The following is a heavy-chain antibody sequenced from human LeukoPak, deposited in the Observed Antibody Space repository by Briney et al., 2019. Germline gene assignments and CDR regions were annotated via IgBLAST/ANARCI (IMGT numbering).Heavy chain of an antibody. CDR2: ISGSRRTT. D-gene: IGHD3-22*01. CDR1: A. Sequence: AMSWVGXAPGKGLEWVSAISGSRRTTYYAASVKGLFTISRDNSKNTLYLQMNSLRAEDTAVYYCAKDLPYYYDSSGSVGYWGQGTLVTVSS. V-gene: IGHV3-23*01. CDR3: AKDLPYYYDSSGSVGY. J-gene: IGHJ4*02.